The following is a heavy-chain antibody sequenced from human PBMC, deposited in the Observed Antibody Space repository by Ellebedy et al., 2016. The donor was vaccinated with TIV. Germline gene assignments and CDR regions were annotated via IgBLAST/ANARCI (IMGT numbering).Heavy chain of an antibody. J-gene: IGHJ4*02. V-gene: IGHV3-30*03. D-gene: IGHD3-16*01. CDR2: ISDDGRNK. Sequence: GESLKISCAASGFIFSNYGIHWVRQAPGKGLEWVAVISDDGRNKYYADSVKGRFSISRDNSKNTLYLQMNSLRAEDTAVDSCARDLGHIWVSIDYWGQGTLVSVSS. CDR3: ARDLGHIWVSIDY. CDR1: GFIFSNYG.